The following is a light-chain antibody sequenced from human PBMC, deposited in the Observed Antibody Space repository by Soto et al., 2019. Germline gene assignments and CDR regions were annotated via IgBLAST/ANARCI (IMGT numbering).Light chain of an antibody. V-gene: IGKV1-39*01. CDR2: AAS. CDR3: QQSYRTPIT. CDR1: QSISSY. J-gene: IGKJ5*01. Sequence: DIQMTQSPSSLSASVGDRVTITCRASQSISSYLHWYQQKPGKAPKLLIYAASSLQSGVPSRFSGSGSGTDFTLTISSLQPEDFATYYCQQSYRTPITFGQGTRREMK.